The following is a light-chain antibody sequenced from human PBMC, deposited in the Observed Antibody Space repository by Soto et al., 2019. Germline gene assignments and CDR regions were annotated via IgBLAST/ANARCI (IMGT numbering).Light chain of an antibody. CDR1: QSVSSTY. CDR2: GAS. CDR3: QEAGKLPPIF. J-gene: IGKJ3*01. Sequence: EIVLTQSPGTLSLSPGERATLSCRASQSVSSTYVAWYQQKPGQAPRLLIYGASSRATGIPDRFSGSGSGTDFTFNIRRPGAEEFAVVYRQEAGKLPPIFFGPWTKIDNK. V-gene: IGKV3-20*01.